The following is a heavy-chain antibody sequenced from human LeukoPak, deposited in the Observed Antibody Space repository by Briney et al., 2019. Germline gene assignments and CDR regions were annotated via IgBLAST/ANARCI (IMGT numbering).Heavy chain of an antibody. D-gene: IGHD6-6*01. CDR2: IHASGPT. CDR1: GGSISTYY. V-gene: IGHV4-4*09. CDR3: ARHDAGIAARPFDN. Sequence: SETLSLTCTVSGGSISTYYWSWIRRPPGKGPECIAYIHASGPTNYNPSLKSRITISVDTSKNQFSLKLSSVTAADTAVYYCARHDAGIAARPFDNWGQGTLVTVSS. J-gene: IGHJ4*02.